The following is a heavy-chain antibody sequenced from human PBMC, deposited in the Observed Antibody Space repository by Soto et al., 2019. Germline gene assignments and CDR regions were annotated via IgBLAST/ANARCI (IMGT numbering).Heavy chain of an antibody. CDR2: TSYDGSNA. CDR1: GFTFRSFV. V-gene: IGHV3-30*03. CDR3: ARWGTRGGLDF. J-gene: IGHJ4*02. D-gene: IGHD3-16*01. Sequence: QVQLVESGGGVVQPGTSLRLSCVGSGFTFRSFVIHWVRQAPGKGLEWVALTSYDGSNAYYGDSVKGRFTISRENSKNTVDLQMDSLRVEDTALYYCARWGTRGGLDFWGQGTLVSVSS.